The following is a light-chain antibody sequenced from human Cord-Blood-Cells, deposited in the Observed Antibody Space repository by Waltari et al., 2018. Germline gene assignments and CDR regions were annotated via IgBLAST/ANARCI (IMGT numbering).Light chain of an antibody. J-gene: IGLJ2*01. V-gene: IGLV2-23*01. CDR3: CSYAGSSVV. CDR1: SSDVGRYHL. Sequence: QSALTQPASVSGSPGQSITISCTGTSSDVGRYHLVSWYQQHPGKAPYLMFYEGSKRPSGVSTRFSGSKSGNTASLTISGLQAEDEADYYRCSYAGSSVVFVGGTKLTVL. CDR2: EGS.